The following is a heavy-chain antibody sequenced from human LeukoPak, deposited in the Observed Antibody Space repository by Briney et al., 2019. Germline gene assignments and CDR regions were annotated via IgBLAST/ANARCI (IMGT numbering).Heavy chain of an antibody. V-gene: IGHV4-59*08. D-gene: IGHD6-25*01. CDR1: GGSISNYY. J-gene: IGHJ2*01. CDR3: ARHSSGYGHFDL. CDR2: VSYNGIA. Sequence: SETLSLTCTVSGGSISNYYWSWLRQPPGKGLEWIGYVSYNGIANYYPSLQSRVTISIDTSKSLFSLNLSSLTAADTALYYCARHSSGYGHFDLWGRGTLVIVSS.